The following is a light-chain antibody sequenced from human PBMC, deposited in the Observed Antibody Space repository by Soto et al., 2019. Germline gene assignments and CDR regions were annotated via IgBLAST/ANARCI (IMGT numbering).Light chain of an antibody. CDR1: QSVSSSY. V-gene: IGKV3-20*01. CDR3: QQYGSLPPKYT. Sequence: EIVLTQSPGTLSLSPGERATLSCRASQSVSSSYLAWYQQKPGQAPRLLIYGASSRATRIPDRFRGSGSGTEFTLTISRLEPEDFSVYYCQQYGSLPPKYTFGQVTKLEIK. J-gene: IGKJ2*01. CDR2: GAS.